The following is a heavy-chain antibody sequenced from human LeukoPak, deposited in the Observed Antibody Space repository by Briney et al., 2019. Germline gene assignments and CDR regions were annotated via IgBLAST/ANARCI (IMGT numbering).Heavy chain of an antibody. V-gene: IGHV3-30-3*01. J-gene: IGHJ6*02. D-gene: IGHD6-6*01. CDR3: ATPKGVAARGYYYYYGMDV. CDR2: ISYDGSNK. Sequence: GGSLRLSCAASGFTFSNYAMHWVRQAPGKGLEWVAVISYDGSNKYYADSVKGRFTISRDNSKNTLYLQMNSLRAEDTAVYYCATPKGVAARGYYYYYGMDVWGQGTTVTVSS. CDR1: GFTFSNYA.